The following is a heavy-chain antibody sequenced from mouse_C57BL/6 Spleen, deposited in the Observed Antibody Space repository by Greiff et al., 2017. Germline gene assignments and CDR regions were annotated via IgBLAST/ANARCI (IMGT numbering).Heavy chain of an antibody. J-gene: IGHJ2*01. Sequence: VQLQQSVAELVRPGASVKLSCTASGFNIKNTYMHWVKQRPAQGLEWIGRIDPANGNTKYAPKFQGKATITADTSSNTAYLQLSSLTSEDTAIYCCAPIYYDDGERYYFDYWGQGTTLTVSS. V-gene: IGHV14-3*01. CDR2: IDPANGNT. D-gene: IGHD2-4*01. CDR1: GFNIKNTY. CDR3: APIYYDDGERYYFDY.